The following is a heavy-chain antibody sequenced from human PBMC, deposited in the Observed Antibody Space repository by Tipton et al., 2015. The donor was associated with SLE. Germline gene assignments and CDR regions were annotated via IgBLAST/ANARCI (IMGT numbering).Heavy chain of an antibody. CDR2: IYYSGSS. D-gene: IGHD3-22*01. Sequence: LRLSCTVSGGSITSYYWSWIRQPPGKGLEWIGYIYYSGSSDYNPSLKSRVTISVDTSKNQFSLKLSSVTAADTAVYYCARDGDSTGRSYFQHWGQGTLVTVSS. J-gene: IGHJ1*01. CDR3: ARDGDSTGRSYFQH. V-gene: IGHV4-59*01. CDR1: GGSITSYY.